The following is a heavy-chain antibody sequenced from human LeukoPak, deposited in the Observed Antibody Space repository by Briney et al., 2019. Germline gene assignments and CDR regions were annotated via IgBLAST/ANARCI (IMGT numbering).Heavy chain of an antibody. CDR2: IYYSGST. J-gene: IGHJ1*01. CDR1: GGPISSYY. Sequence: KPSETLSLTCTVSGGPISSYYWSWIRQPPGKGLEWIGYIYYSGSTNYNPSLKSRVTISVDTSKNQFSLKLSSVTAADTAVYYCARSEMYYYDSSGYYPKYFQHWGQGTLVTVSS. CDR3: ARSEMYYYDSSGYYPKYFQH. V-gene: IGHV4-59*01. D-gene: IGHD3-22*01.